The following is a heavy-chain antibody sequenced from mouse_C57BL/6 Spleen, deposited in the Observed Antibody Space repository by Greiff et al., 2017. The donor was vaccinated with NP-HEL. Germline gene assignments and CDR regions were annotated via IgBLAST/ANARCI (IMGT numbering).Heavy chain of an antibody. D-gene: IGHD1-1*01. V-gene: IGHV1-74*01. CDR1: GYTFTSYW. Sequence: QVQLQQPGAELVKPGASVKVSCKASGYTFTSYWMHWVKQRPGQGLEWIGRIHPSDSDTNYNQKFKGKATLTVDKSSSTAYLPLSSLTSEDSAVFDGAICNSTVVAPVGDWGKGTTLTVAS. CDR3: AICNSTVVAPVGD. CDR2: IHPSDSDT. J-gene: IGHJ2*01.